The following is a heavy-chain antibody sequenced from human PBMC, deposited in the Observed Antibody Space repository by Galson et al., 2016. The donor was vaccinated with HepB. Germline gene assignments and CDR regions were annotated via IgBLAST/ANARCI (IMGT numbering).Heavy chain of an antibody. CDR2: IWYDGQNK. V-gene: IGHV3-33*08. D-gene: IGHD6-13*01. CDR1: GFTFSTYA. Sequence: SLRLSCAASGFTFSTYAMSWVRQAPGKGLEWVAVIWYDGQNKYYADSVKGRFTISRDNSKNTLYLQVNSLRVEDTAVYYCAGSSSRSYYFGINVWGQGTTVTVSS. CDR3: AGSSSRSYYFGINV. J-gene: IGHJ6*02.